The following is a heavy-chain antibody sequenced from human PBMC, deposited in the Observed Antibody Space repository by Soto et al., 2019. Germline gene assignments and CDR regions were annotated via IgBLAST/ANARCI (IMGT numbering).Heavy chain of an antibody. CDR3: ARRGVSSYYSNY. V-gene: IGHV4-39*01. CDR2: IYYSGST. D-gene: IGHD2-15*01. J-gene: IGHJ4*02. CDR1: GGSISDGSYI. Sequence: QLQLQESGPGLVKPSETLSLTCTVSGGSISDGSYIWDWIRQPPGKGLEWIGNIYYSGSTFYNLSLKSRVTISVDTSKNQFSLKLSSVTAADTAVYYCARRGVSSYYSNYWGLGTLVTVSS.